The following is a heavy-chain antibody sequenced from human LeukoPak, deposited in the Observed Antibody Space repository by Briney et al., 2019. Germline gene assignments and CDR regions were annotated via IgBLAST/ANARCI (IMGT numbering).Heavy chain of an antibody. D-gene: IGHD5-18*01. CDR2: INPSGGST. V-gene: IGHV1-46*01. CDR1: GYTFTSYY. Sequence: ASVKVSCKASGYTFTSYYMHWVRQAPGQGLEWMGIINPSGGSTSYAQKFQGRVTMTRDMSTSTVYMELSSLRSEDTAVYCCARDGYSYGYKLDYWGQGTLVTVSS. CDR3: ARDGYSYGYKLDY. J-gene: IGHJ4*02.